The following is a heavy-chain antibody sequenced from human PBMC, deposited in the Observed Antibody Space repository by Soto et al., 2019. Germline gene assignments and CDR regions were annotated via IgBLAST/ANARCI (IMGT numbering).Heavy chain of an antibody. V-gene: IGHV4-39*01. D-gene: IGHD1-26*01. CDR3: AILHCHSPHCVPLDP. J-gene: IGHJ5*02. Sequence: QLQLQESGPGLVKPSETLSLTCTVSGGSISDDTYYWGWIRQPPGKELEWIGSMYYSGTSSYNRTIKSRVSMSVHTAKTQLSLMLTAVTAADTAVYFWAILHCHSPHCVPLDPWVQGTLVTVAS. CDR2: MYYSGTS. CDR1: GGSISDDTYY.